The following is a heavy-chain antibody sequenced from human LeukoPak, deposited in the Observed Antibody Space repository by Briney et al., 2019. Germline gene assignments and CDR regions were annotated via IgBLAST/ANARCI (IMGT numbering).Heavy chain of an antibody. CDR1: GYSFTTHW. J-gene: IGHJ4*02. V-gene: IGHV5-51*01. CDR3: ARGHFNTYYDFWSGYPNYYFDY. D-gene: IGHD3-3*01. Sequence: GESLQISCKASGYSFTTHWIGWVRQMPGKGLEWMGIIYPGDSDTRYGPSFQGQVTISADKSISTAYLQWSSLKASDTAMYYCARGHFNTYYDFWSGYPNYYFDYWGQGTLVTVSS. CDR2: IYPGDSDT.